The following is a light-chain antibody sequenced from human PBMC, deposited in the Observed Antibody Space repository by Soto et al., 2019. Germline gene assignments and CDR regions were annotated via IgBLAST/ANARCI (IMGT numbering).Light chain of an antibody. CDR1: QDIRNY. J-gene: IGKJ1*01. V-gene: IGKV1-6*01. CDR2: GAS. Sequence: AGQMTQSPSSLSASVGDRVTITCRASQDIRNYLGWYQQKPGKAPKLLIYGASSLQSGVPSRFAGSGSGTDFTLTISSLQPEDSASYFCLQDHNYFWTFGQGTKVDIK. CDR3: LQDHNYFWT.